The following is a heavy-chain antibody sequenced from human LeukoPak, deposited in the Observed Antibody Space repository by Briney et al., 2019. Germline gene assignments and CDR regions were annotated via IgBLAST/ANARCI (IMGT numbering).Heavy chain of an antibody. Sequence: PGGSLRLSCAASGFTFDDYAMHWVRQAPGKGLEWVSGISWNSGSIGYADSVKGRFTISRDNAKNTLYLQMNSLRAEDTAVYYCARVRGESPRWFDPWGQGTLVTVSS. CDR3: ARVRGESPRWFDP. D-gene: IGHD3-10*01. CDR1: GFTFDDYA. CDR2: ISWNSGSI. J-gene: IGHJ5*02. V-gene: IGHV3-9*01.